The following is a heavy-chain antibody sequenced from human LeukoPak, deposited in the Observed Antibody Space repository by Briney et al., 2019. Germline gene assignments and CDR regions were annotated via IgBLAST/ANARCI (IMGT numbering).Heavy chain of an antibody. CDR1: GFTFDDYT. D-gene: IGHD3-22*01. CDR3: ARDRSYDSSGYHY. V-gene: IGHV3-43*01. CDR2: IDWDGGTI. Sequence: GGSLRLSCAASGFTFDDYTMHWVRQTPGKGLEWVSLIDWDGGTIYYADSVKGRFTISRDNAKNSLYLQMNSLRAVDTAVYYCARDRSYDSSGYHYWGQGTLVTVSS. J-gene: IGHJ4*02.